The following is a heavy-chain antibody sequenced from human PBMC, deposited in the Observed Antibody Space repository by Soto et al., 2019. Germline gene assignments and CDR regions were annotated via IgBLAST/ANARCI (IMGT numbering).Heavy chain of an antibody. CDR3: ARSLRYFDWPEAFDI. CDR1: GFTFSSYE. V-gene: IGHV3-48*03. CDR2: ISSSGSTI. J-gene: IGHJ3*02. D-gene: IGHD3-9*01. Sequence: GGSLRLSCAASGFTFSSYEMNWVRQAPGKGLEWVSYISSSGSTIYYADSVKGRFTISRDNAKNSLYLQMNSLRAEDTAVYYCARSLRYFDWPEAFDIWGQGTMVTVSS.